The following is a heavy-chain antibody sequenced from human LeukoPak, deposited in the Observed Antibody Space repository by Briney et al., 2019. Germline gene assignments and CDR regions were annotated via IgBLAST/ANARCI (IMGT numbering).Heavy chain of an antibody. CDR3: ARGSVREYYYYYGMDV. D-gene: IGHD3-10*01. CDR2: IWYDGSNK. J-gene: IGHJ6*02. Sequence: PGGSLRLSCAASGFTFSSYGMHWVRQAPGKGLEWVAVIWYDGSNKYYADSVKGRFTISRDNSKNTLYLQMNSLRAEDTAVYYCARGSVREYYYYYGMDVWGQGTTATVSS. CDR1: GFTFSSYG. V-gene: IGHV3-33*01.